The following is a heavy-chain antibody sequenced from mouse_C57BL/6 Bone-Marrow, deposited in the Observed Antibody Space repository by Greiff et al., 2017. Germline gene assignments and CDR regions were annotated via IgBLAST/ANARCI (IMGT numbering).Heavy chain of an antibody. Sequence: EVQLQQSGPELVKPGASVKIPCKASGYTFTDYTMSWVNQSHGKSLEWIGDINPNNGGTIYNQKFKGKATLTVDKSTSTAYMELRRLTSEDTAVYYCAREGITGDYFDYWGQGTTLTVSS. D-gene: IGHD4-1*01. CDR2: INPNNGGT. V-gene: IGHV1-18*01. CDR1: GYTFTDYT. J-gene: IGHJ2*01. CDR3: AREGITGDYFDY.